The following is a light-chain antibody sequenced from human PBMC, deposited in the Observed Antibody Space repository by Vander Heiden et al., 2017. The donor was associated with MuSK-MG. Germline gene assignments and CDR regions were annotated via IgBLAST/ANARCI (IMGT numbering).Light chain of an antibody. Sequence: DIQMTQSPSTLSASMGDRVTITCRASQSVSSWLAWYQQKPGKAPKVLIYKASSLESGVPSRFSGSGSGTEFTLTISSLQPDDFATYYCQQDNTYPSTFGQGTKVEIK. CDR2: KAS. CDR1: QSVSSW. J-gene: IGKJ1*01. V-gene: IGKV1-5*03. CDR3: QQDNTYPST.